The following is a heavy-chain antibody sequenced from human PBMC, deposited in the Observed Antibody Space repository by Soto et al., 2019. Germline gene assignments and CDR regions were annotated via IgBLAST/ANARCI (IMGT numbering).Heavy chain of an antibody. CDR2: IYTSGST. CDR3: ARGVYTVTTGNWFDP. Sequence: SETLSLTCTVSGGSISSYYWSWIRQPAGKGLEWIGRIYTSGSTNYNPSLKSRVTMSVDTSKNQFSLKLSSVTAADTAVYYCARGVYTVTTGNWFDPWGQGTLVTVSS. CDR1: GGSISSYY. V-gene: IGHV4-4*07. D-gene: IGHD4-4*01. J-gene: IGHJ5*02.